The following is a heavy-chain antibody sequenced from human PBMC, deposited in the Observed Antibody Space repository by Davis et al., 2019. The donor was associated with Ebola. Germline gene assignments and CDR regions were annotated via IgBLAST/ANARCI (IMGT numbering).Heavy chain of an antibody. V-gene: IGHV5-51*01. CDR1: GYTFSSYW. CDR2: IYPGDSDT. CDR3: ARAGDGDLDY. J-gene: IGHJ4*02. Sequence: PAGSLTLSCKGSGYTFSSYWIGWVRQMPGKGLEWMGIIYPGDSDTRYSPSFQGQVTISADKSISTAYLQWSSLKASDTAMYYCARAGDGDLDYWGQGTLVTVSS. D-gene: IGHD4-17*01.